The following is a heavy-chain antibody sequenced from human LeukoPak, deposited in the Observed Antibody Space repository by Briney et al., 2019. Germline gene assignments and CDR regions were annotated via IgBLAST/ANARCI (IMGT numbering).Heavy chain of an antibody. V-gene: IGHV3-21*01. CDR3: ARELDYYDSSGYSLYAFDI. J-gene: IGHJ3*02. CDR1: GFTFSSYS. Sequence: GGSLRLSCAASGFTFSSYSMNWVRQAPGKGLEWVSSISSSSSYIYYADSVKGRFTISRDNAKNSLYLQMNSLRAEDTAVYYCARELDYYDSSGYSLYAFDIWGQGTMVTVSS. CDR2: ISSSSSYI. D-gene: IGHD3-22*01.